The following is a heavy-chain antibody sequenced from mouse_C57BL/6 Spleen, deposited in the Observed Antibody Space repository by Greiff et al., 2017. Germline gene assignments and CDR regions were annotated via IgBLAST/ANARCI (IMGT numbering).Heavy chain of an antibody. D-gene: IGHD1-1*02. V-gene: IGHV5-4*03. CDR3: ARVGDYDYYAMDY. J-gene: IGHJ4*01. CDR1: GFTFSSYA. Sequence: EVKLVESGGGLVKPGGSLKLSCAASGFTFSSYAMSWVRQTPEKRLEWVATISDGGSYTYYPDNVKGRFTISRDNAKNNLYLQMSHLKSEDTAMYYCARVGDYDYYAMDYWGQGTSVTVSS. CDR2: ISDGGSYT.